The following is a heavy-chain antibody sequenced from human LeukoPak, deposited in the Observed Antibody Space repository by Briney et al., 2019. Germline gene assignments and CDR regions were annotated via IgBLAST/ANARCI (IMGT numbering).Heavy chain of an antibody. V-gene: IGHV4-59*08. CDR3: ARRMVAATPGWFDP. CDR2: IYYSGST. D-gene: IGHD2-15*01. Sequence: PSETLSLTCTVSGGSISTYYWSWIRQPPGKGLEWIGYIYYSGSTYYNPSLKSRVTISVDTSKNQFSLKLSSVTAADTAVYYCARRMVAATPGWFDPWGQGTLVTVSS. CDR1: GGSISTYY. J-gene: IGHJ5*02.